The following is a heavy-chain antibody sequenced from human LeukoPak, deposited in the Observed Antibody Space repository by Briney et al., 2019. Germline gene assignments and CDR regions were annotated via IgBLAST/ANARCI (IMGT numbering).Heavy chain of an antibody. V-gene: IGHV3-23*01. D-gene: IGHD6-6*01. J-gene: IGHJ4*02. CDR3: ARDQGTAARRLKWY. CDR2: ISGSGDST. Sequence: GGSLRLSCATSGFTFSSYAMSWVRQAPGKGLEWISAISGSGDSTYYANSVKGRFTISRDNSKNTLFLQMNGLGAEDTAVYYCARDQGTAARRLKWYWGQGTLVTVSS. CDR1: GFTFSSYA.